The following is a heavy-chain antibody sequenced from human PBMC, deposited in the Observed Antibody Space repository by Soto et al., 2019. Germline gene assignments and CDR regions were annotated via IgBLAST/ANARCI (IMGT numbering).Heavy chain of an antibody. CDR1: GFTFSSYG. J-gene: IGHJ6*03. V-gene: IGHV3-33*01. Sequence: QVQLVESGGGVVQPGRSLRLSCAASGFTFSSYGMHWVRQAPGKGLEWVAVIWYDGSNKYYADSVKGRFTISRDNSKNTLYLQMNSLRAEDTAVYYCAREKYCSSTSCYSVGGMDVWGKGTTVTVSS. D-gene: IGHD2-2*01. CDR2: IWYDGSNK. CDR3: AREKYCSSTSCYSVGGMDV.